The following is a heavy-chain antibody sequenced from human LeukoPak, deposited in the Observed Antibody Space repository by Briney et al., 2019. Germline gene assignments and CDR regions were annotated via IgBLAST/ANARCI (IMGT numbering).Heavy chain of an antibody. CDR3: ARGGYCSGGSCDWFDP. J-gene: IGHJ5*02. CDR1: GFTFDDYG. V-gene: IGHV3-20*01. Sequence: GGSLRLSCAASGFTFDDYGMSWVRQAPGKGLEWVSGINWNGGSTGYADSVKGRFTISRDNAKNSLYLQMNSLRAEDTALYHCARGGYCSGGSCDWFDPWGQGTLVTVFS. D-gene: IGHD2-15*01. CDR2: INWNGGST.